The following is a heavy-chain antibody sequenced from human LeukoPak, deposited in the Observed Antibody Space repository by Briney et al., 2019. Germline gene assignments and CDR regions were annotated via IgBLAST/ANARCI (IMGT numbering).Heavy chain of an antibody. CDR1: GGSISSSSYY. CDR2: IYYSGST. CDR3: ARSGVREKYYYDSSGYRGAFDI. Sequence: SEALSLTCTVSGGSISSSSYYWGWIRQPPGKGLEWIGSIYYSGSTYYIPSLKSLVTISVDTSKNQFSLKLSSVTAADTAVYYCARSGVREKYYYDSSGYRGAFDIWGQGTMVTVSS. V-gene: IGHV4-39*01. J-gene: IGHJ3*02. D-gene: IGHD3-22*01.